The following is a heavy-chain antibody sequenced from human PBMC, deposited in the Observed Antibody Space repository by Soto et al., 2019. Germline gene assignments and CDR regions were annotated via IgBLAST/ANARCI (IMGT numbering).Heavy chain of an antibody. D-gene: IGHD6-19*01. CDR2: IYPRDSDI. J-gene: IGHJ4*02. CDR3: ARQHPLDSRVWYD. V-gene: IGHV5-51*01. CDR1: GYSLTGFW. Sequence: PVESLKISCNVFGYSLTGFWIGWVRQMPGKGLEWVASIYPRDSDIRYNPSFQGQVTISADRSTTTAYLQWSSLKASDTAIYYCARQHPLDSRVWYDWGQGTLVTVSS.